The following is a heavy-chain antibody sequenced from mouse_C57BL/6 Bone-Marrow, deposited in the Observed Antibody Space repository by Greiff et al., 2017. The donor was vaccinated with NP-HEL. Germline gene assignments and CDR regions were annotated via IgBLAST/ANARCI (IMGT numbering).Heavy chain of an antibody. V-gene: IGHV5-12*01. J-gene: IGHJ1*03. Sequence: EVKVVESGGGLVQPGGSLKLSCAASGFTFSDYYMYWVRQTPEKRLEWVAYISNGGGSSYYPDTVKGRFTISRDNASNTAYLQMSRLKSEDTALYYGARHTWDEGCFDVWGTGTTVTVSS. CDR3: ARHTWDEGCFDV. CDR2: ISNGGGSS. D-gene: IGHD4-1*01. CDR1: GFTFSDYY.